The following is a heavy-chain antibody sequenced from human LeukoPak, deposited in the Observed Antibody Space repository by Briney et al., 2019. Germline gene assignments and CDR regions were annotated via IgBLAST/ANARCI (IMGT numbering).Heavy chain of an antibody. Sequence: GGSLRLSCAASGFTFDDYAIHWVRQAPGKGLEWVSGISWNSGSIGYADSVKGRFTISRDNAKNSLYLQMNSLRAEDTAVYYCARGSMIVVVPAADDAFDIWGQGTMVTVSS. CDR1: GFTFDDYA. V-gene: IGHV3-9*01. D-gene: IGHD2-2*01. CDR3: ARGSMIVVVPAADDAFDI. J-gene: IGHJ3*02. CDR2: ISWNSGSI.